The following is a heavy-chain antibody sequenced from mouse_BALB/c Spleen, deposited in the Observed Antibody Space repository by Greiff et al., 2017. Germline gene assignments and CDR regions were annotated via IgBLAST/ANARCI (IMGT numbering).Heavy chain of an antibody. J-gene: IGHJ4*01. CDR3: ARPGYYDAMDY. V-gene: IGHV1-9*01. D-gene: IGHD2-2*01. CDR2: ILPGSGST. CDR1: GYTFSSYW. Sequence: VQLQQSGAELMKPGASVKISCKATGYTFSSYWIEWVKQRPGHGLEWIGEILPGSGSTNYNEKFKGKATFTADTSSNTAYMQLSSLTSEDSAVYYCARPGYYDAMDYWGQGTSVTVSS.